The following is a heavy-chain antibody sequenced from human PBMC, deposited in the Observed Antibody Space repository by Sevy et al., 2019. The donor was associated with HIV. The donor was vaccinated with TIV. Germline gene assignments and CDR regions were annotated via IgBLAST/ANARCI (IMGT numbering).Heavy chain of an antibody. CDR3: ARVNKGGYSPWADY. Sequence: GGSLRLSCAASGFSISGYGMHWVRQAPGKGLEWVAVIWYDGTNKEYADSVKGRFTISRDNSKNTLYLQMNSLRAEDTAVYYCARVNKGGYSPWADYWGQGTLVTVSS. D-gene: IGHD5-18*01. V-gene: IGHV3-33*01. CDR1: GFSISGYG. CDR2: IWYDGTNK. J-gene: IGHJ4*02.